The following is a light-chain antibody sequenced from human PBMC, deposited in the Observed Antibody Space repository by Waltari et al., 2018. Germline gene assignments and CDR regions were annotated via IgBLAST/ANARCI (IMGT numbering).Light chain of an antibody. J-gene: IGKJ5*01. CDR2: GAS. Sequence: DIQLTQSPSSLSESVGDRVIITCQASQGISNSLAWYQQKPGEAPRLLLYGASKLQGGVPSRFSGSGSGTGFTLTVSSLQPEDFATYYCQQYHSPLITFGQGTRLEIK. CDR3: QQYHSPLIT. CDR1: QGISNS. V-gene: IGKV1-NL1*01.